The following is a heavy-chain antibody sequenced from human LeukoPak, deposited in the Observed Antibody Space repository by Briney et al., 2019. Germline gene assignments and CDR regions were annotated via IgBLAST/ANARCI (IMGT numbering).Heavy chain of an antibody. Sequence: PSETLSLTCTVSDDSISDYYRGWIRQPPGKGLEWIGYFYNSGRSTYNPSLKSRVTISADTSKNHFSLKLNSVTTADTAVYYCTRGAGWLIDYWGQGILVTVSS. CDR2: FYNSGRS. CDR1: DDSISDYY. V-gene: IGHV4-59*01. J-gene: IGHJ4*02. CDR3: TRGAGWLIDY. D-gene: IGHD3-16*01.